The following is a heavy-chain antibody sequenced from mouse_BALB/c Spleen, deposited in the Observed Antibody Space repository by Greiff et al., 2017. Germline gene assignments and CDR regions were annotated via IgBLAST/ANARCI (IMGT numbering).Heavy chain of an antibody. D-gene: IGHD1-1*01. Sequence: EVKVVESGGGLVKPGGSLKLSCAASGFTFSSYAMSWVRQTPEKRLEWVATISSGGSYTYYPDSVKGRFTISRDNAKNTLYLQMSSLRSEDTAMYYCARNPYYGSSYWYFDVWGAGTTVTVSS. CDR3: ARNPYYGSSYWYFDV. J-gene: IGHJ1*01. CDR2: ISSGGSYT. CDR1: GFTFSSYA. V-gene: IGHV5-9-3*01.